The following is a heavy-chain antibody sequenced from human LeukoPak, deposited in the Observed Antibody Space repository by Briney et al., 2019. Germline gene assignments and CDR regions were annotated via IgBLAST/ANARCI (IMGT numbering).Heavy chain of an antibody. J-gene: IGHJ4*02. CDR3: AKERSIRYYYDSSGPDF. V-gene: IGHV3-9*01. Sequence: GRSLRLSCAASGFTFDDYAMHWVRQAPGKGLEWVSGISWNSGSIGYADSVKGRFTISRDNAKNSLFLQLNRLRADDTAFYYCAKERSIRYYYDSSGPDFWGQGTLVTVSS. CDR2: ISWNSGSI. CDR1: GFTFDDYA. D-gene: IGHD3-22*01.